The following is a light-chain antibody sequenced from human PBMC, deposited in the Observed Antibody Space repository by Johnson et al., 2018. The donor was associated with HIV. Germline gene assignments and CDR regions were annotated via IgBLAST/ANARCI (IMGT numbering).Light chain of an antibody. CDR1: SSNIGNNY. CDR3: GTWDSSLSAYV. J-gene: IGLJ1*01. CDR2: DNN. Sequence: QSVLTQPPSVSAAPGQKVTISCSGSSSNIGNNYVSWYQQVPGTAPKLLIYDNNKRPSGIPDRFSGSKSGSSATLGITGLQTWDEADYYFGTWDSSLSAYVFETVTRVTVL. V-gene: IGLV1-51*01.